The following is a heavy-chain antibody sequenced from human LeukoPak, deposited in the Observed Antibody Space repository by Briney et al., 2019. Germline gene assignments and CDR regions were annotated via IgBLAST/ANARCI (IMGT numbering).Heavy chain of an antibody. CDR2: TSGSGSRT. CDR1: GLTFSSYP. D-gene: IGHD6-13*01. Sequence: GGSLRLSCAASGLTFSSYPMSWVRQAPGRGLEWVLATSGSGSRTDYAESVKGRFTISRDNSKNTLYLQMNSLRAEDTAVYYCAKSRIAATGTGSFDIWGQGTMVTVSS. CDR3: AKSRIAATGTGSFDI. J-gene: IGHJ3*02. V-gene: IGHV3-23*01.